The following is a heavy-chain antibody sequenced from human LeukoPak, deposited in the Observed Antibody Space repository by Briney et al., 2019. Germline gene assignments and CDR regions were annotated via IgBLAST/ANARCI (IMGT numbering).Heavy chain of an antibody. CDR2: IIPIFGTA. CDR1: GGTFSSYA. V-gene: IGHV1-69*05. D-gene: IGHD3-3*01. Sequence: SVKVSCKASGGTFSSYAISWVRQAPGQGLEWMGRIIPIFGTANYAQKFQGRVTITRNTSISTAYMELSSLRSEDTAVYYCARGDFWSGSSSYWGQGTLVTVSS. J-gene: IGHJ4*02. CDR3: ARGDFWSGSSSY.